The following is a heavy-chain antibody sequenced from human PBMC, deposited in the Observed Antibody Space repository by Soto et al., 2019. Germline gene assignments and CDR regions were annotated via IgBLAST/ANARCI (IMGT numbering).Heavy chain of an antibody. CDR3: ARGSPHFWSGYYVDDRTKRNWFDP. CDR1: GYTFTGYY. D-gene: IGHD3-3*01. J-gene: IGHJ5*02. Sequence: ASVKVSCKASGYTFTGYYMHWVRQAPGQGLEWMGWINPNSGGTNYAQKFQGWVTMTRDTSISTAYMELSRLRSDDTAVYYCARGSPHFWSGYYVDDRTKRNWFDPWGQGTLVTVSS. V-gene: IGHV1-2*04. CDR2: INPNSGGT.